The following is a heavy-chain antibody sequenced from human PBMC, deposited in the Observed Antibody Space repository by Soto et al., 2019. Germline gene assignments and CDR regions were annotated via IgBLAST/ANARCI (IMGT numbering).Heavy chain of an antibody. CDR1: GYPFPSYD. Sequence: ASVKVSCKASGYPFPSYDINWVRQATGQGLEWMGWMNPNSGNTGYAQKFQGRVTMTRNTSISTAYMELSSLRSEDTAVCYCARGKGYYDSSCSTGRDAFDIWGQGTMVTVS. V-gene: IGHV1-8*01. CDR2: MNPNSGNT. J-gene: IGHJ3*02. CDR3: ARGKGYYDSSCSTGRDAFDI. D-gene: IGHD3-22*01.